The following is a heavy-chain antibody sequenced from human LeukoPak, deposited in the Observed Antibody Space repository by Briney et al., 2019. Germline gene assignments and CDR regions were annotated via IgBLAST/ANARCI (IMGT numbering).Heavy chain of an antibody. D-gene: IGHD3-16*02. CDR2: IYYSGST. CDR3: ARDRSPQGYFDY. Sequence: SETLSLTCTVSGGSISSYYWNWFRQPPGKGLEWIGYIYYSGSTYYNPSLKSRVTISVDTSKNQFSLKLSSVTAADTAVYYCARDRSPQGYFDYWGQGTLVTVSS. V-gene: IGHV4-59*12. J-gene: IGHJ4*02. CDR1: GGSISSYY.